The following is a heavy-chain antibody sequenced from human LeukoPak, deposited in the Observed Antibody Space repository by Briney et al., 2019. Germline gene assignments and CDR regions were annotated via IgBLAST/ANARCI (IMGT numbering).Heavy chain of an antibody. CDR3: ARHSGSSLYYFDY. D-gene: IGHD1-26*01. CDR1: GGSFSGYY. CDR2: IYYSGST. Sequence: PSETLSLTCAVYGGSFSGYYWSWIRQPPGKGLEWIASIYYSGSTYYNPSPKSRVTISVDTSKNQFSLRLSSVTAADTAVYYCARHSGSSLYYFDYWGQGTLVTVSS. V-gene: IGHV4-34*01. J-gene: IGHJ4*02.